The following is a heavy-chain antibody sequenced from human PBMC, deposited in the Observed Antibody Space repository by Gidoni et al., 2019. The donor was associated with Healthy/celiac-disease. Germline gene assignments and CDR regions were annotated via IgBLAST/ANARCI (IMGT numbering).Heavy chain of an antibody. CDR1: GFTFSSYA. D-gene: IGHD2-21*02. CDR3: ARAYCGGDCPPYYYYGMDV. Sequence: VQLVESGGGVVQPGMSLRLSCAASGFTFSSYAMHWVRQAPGKGLEWVAVRSNDGSNKYYADSVKGRFTISRNNSKNTLYLQMNSLRAEDTAVYYCARAYCGGDCPPYYYYGMDVWGQGTTVTVSS. V-gene: IGHV3-30-3*01. CDR2: RSNDGSNK. J-gene: IGHJ6*02.